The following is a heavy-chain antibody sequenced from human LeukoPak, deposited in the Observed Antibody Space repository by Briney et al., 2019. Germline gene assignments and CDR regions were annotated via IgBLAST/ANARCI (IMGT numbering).Heavy chain of an antibody. V-gene: IGHV3-11*01. CDR3: ARERAIASRRPHCFDY. D-gene: IGHD6-6*01. CDR2: ISSSGSTI. Sequence: PGGSLRLSCAASGFTFSDYYMSWIRQAPGKGLEWISYISSSGSTIYYADSVKGRFTISGDNARNSLYLQMNSLRAEDTAVYYCARERAIASRRPHCFDYWGQGTLVTVSS. CDR1: GFTFSDYY. J-gene: IGHJ4*02.